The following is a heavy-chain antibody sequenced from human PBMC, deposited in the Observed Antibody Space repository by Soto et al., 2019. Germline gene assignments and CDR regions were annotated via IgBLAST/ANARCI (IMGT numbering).Heavy chain of an antibody. D-gene: IGHD2-15*01. Sequence: ASVKVSCKASGYSFRTHGISWVRQAPGQGLEWMGWISTYDDKTNFPQKFQGRITMTTDTSTSTAYMELRSLRSDDTAVYFCARDLGYCNSSGCFRNWFDPWGQGTLVTVSS. CDR2: ISTYDDKT. V-gene: IGHV1-18*01. J-gene: IGHJ5*02. CDR1: GYSFRTHG. CDR3: ARDLGYCNSSGCFRNWFDP.